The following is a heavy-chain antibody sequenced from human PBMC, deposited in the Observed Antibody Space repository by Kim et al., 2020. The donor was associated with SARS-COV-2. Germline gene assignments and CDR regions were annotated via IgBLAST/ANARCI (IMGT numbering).Heavy chain of an antibody. CDR3: ARDQVRGGGFDY. J-gene: IGHJ4*02. CDR2: IYYSGST. V-gene: IGHV4-31*03. Sequence: SETLSLTCTVSGGSISSGGYYWSWIRQHPGKGLEWTGYIYYSGSTYYNPSLKSRVTISVDTSKNQFSLKLSSVTAADTAVYYCARDQVRGGGFDYWGQGTLVTVSS. CDR1: GGSISSGGYY. D-gene: IGHD3-10*01.